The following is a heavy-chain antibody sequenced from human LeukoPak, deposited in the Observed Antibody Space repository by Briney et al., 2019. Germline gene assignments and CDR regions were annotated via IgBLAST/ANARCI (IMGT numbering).Heavy chain of an antibody. CDR3: ARVGRSGWTVDY. CDR1: GFDFSTYS. J-gene: IGHJ4*02. D-gene: IGHD6-19*01. CDR2: ISSSSSNI. Sequence: GGSLRLSCAASGFDFSTYSIDWVRQAPRKGLEWVSYISSSSSNIYHADSVKGRFTISRDNAKNSLHLQMNSLRAEDTAVYYCARVGRSGWTVDYWGQGTLVTVSS. V-gene: IGHV3-48*04.